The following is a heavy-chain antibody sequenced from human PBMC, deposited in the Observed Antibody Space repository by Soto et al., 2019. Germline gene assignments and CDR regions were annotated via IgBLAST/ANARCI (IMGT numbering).Heavy chain of an antibody. V-gene: IGHV6-1*01. CDR1: GYSVSSNSAA. CDR3: ARGEDIIIMVRGVIITNAFDI. CDR2: TYYRSKWYN. Sequence: SQTLSLTCAISGYSVSSNSAAWNWIRQCPSRGLEWLGRTYYRSKWYNDYAVSVKSRITIKPDTSKNQFSLQLNSVTPEDTAVYYRARGEDIIIMVRGVIITNAFDIWGQGTRVTVSS. D-gene: IGHD3-10*01. J-gene: IGHJ3*02.